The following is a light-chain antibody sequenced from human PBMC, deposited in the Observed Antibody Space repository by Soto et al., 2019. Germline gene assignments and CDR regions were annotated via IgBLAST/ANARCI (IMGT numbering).Light chain of an antibody. CDR1: QSVYSN. CDR2: DAS. J-gene: IGKJ4*01. V-gene: IGKV3-15*01. CDR3: QQYNNWPLT. Sequence: EIVMTQSPVTLSVSPGEGVTLSCRASQSVYSNLAWYQQKPGQAPRLLIYDASARPTDIPARFSGSGSGTDFTLTVSRLQSEDFAVYYCQQYNNWPLTFGGGTKVEIK.